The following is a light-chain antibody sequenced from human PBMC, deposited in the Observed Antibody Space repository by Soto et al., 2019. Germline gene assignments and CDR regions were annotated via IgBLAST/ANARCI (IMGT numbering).Light chain of an antibody. CDR2: DAS. J-gene: IGKJ4*01. CDR3: QHYDHLPPLS. Sequence: DIQTTQSPSSLSASVGDRVTITCQASQAIRNYLNWYQQKPGKAPNLLIYDASNLRAGVPSRFSGSGSGTEFTFTISSLQPEDIATYYCQHYDHLPPLSFGGGTKVEIK. V-gene: IGKV1-33*01. CDR1: QAIRNY.